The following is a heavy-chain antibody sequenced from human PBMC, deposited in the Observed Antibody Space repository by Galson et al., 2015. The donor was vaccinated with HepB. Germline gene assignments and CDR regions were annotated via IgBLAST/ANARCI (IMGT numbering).Heavy chain of an antibody. J-gene: IGHJ4*02. CDR3: ARGPHIAVTGKKRLDF. Sequence: LRLSCAASGFTFTSHWMTWVRQAPGKGLEWVANIKQDGSEKYYVDSVKGRFTISRDNAKNSLYLQMNSLRAEDTAVYHCARGPHIAVTGKKRLDFWGQGTLVTVSS. D-gene: IGHD6-19*01. CDR1: GFTFTSHW. CDR2: IKQDGSEK. V-gene: IGHV3-7*04.